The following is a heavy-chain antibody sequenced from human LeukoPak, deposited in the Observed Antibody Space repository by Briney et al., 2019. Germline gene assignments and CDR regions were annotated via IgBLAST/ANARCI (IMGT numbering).Heavy chain of an antibody. D-gene: IGHD2/OR15-2a*01. CDR1: GYSFTNYW. Sequence: PGESLKISCKGSGYSFTNYWIAWVRQMPGKGLEWKGIIYPRDSDTRYSPSFQGKVTISADKSISTDYLHLSSLKASDTAMYYCARHLSTYYYFDYWGQGTLVTVSS. V-gene: IGHV5-51*01. CDR2: IYPRDSDT. CDR3: ARHLSTYYYFDY. J-gene: IGHJ4*02.